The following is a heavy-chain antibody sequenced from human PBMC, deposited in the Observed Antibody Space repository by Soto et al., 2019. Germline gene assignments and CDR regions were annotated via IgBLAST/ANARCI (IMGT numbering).Heavy chain of an antibody. V-gene: IGHV4-61*01. CDR3: AREGRMGTFDY. CDR1: GGSVSGGSYF. CDR2: FYYSGST. D-gene: IGHD1-1*01. Sequence: QVQLQESGPGLVRPSETLSLTCTVSGGSVSGGSYFWSWVRQPPGKGLEWIGYFYYSGSTKYNPSLTSRVTILEDTSKNQFSLKLNSVTATDTAVYYCAREGRMGTFDYWGQGALVTVSS. J-gene: IGHJ4*02.